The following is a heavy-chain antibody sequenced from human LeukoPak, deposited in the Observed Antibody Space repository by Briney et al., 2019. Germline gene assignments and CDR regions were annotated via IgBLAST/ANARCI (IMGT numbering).Heavy chain of an antibody. J-gene: IGHJ5*02. D-gene: IGHD3-10*01. V-gene: IGHV1-2*02. CDR2: INPSSGGT. CDR1: GYTFTGYY. Sequence: ASVKASCKASGYTFTGYYMHWVRQAPGQGLEWMGWINPSSGGTKFAQKFQGRVTMTSDTSISAAYMELSRLRSDDTAVYYCARALGYGSGSYSQPLNWFDPWGQGTLVTVPS. CDR3: ARALGYGSGSYSQPLNWFDP.